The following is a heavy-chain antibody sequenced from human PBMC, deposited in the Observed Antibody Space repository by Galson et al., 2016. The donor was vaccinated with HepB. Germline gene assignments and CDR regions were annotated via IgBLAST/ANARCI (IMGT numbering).Heavy chain of an antibody. CDR1: GGSISSSSYY. V-gene: IGHV4-39*07. D-gene: IGHD3-22*01. CDR3: AKITSGYGAFDI. Sequence: ETLSLTCTVSGGSISSSSYYWGWIRQPPGKGLEWIGRIYYSGSTFYNPSLKSRVSISVDTSKNQFSLKLSSVTAADTAVYYCAKITSGYGAFDIWGQGTMVTVSS. J-gene: IGHJ3*02. CDR2: IYYSGST.